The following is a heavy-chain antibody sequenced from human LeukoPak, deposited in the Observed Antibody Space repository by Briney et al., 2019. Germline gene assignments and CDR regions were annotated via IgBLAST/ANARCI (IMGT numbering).Heavy chain of an antibody. CDR3: ARAVENDYGDYWFDP. V-gene: IGHV4-59*01. Sequence: SETLSLTCTVSGGSISSYYWSWIRQPPGKGLGWIGYIYYSGSTNYNPSLKSRVTISVDTSKNQFSLKLSSVTAADTAVYYCARAVENDYGDYWFDPWGQGTLVTVSS. D-gene: IGHD4-17*01. J-gene: IGHJ5*02. CDR2: IYYSGST. CDR1: GGSISSYY.